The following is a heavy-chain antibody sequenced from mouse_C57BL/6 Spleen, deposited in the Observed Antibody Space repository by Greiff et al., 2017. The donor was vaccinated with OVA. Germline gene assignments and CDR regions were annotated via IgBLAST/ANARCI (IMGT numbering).Heavy chain of an antibody. J-gene: IGHJ2*01. CDR1: GYTFTSYG. V-gene: IGHV1-81*01. D-gene: IGHD4-1*01. Sequence: LQESGAELARPGASVKLSCKASGYTFTSYGISWVKQRTGQGLEWIGEIYPRSGNTYYNEKFKGKATLTADKSSSTAYMELRSLTSEDSAVYFCARENWDGGNYFDYWGQGTTLTVSS. CDR2: IYPRSGNT. CDR3: ARENWDGGNYFDY.